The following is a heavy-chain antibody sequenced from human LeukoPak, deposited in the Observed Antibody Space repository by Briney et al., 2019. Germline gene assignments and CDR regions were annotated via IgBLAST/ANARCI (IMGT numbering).Heavy chain of an antibody. CDR2: ISSSSSTI. CDR3: ARDDYESSDY. D-gene: IGHD4-17*01. Sequence: GGSLRLSCAASGFTFGSYSMIGVRQAPGKGLEWVSYISSSSSTIYYADSVKGRFTISRDNAKNSLYLQMNSLRDEDTAVYYCARDDYESSDYWGQGTLVTVSS. V-gene: IGHV3-48*02. J-gene: IGHJ4*02. CDR1: GFTFGSYS.